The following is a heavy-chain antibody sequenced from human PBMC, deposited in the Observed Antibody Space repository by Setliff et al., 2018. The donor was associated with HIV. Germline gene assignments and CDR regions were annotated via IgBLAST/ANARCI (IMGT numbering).Heavy chain of an antibody. CDR2: IIPIFKSA. J-gene: IGHJ3*01. D-gene: IGHD5-12*01. V-gene: IGHV1-69*05. CDR3: ARTSVDAYNYEGAFDV. CDR1: GDTFNNYG. Sequence: GASVKVSCKVSGDTFNNYGLNWVRQAPGQGLEWMGWIIPIFKSADYAQKFQGRVTITTDESTSTAYMDLSSLKSEDTAIYYCARTSVDAYNYEGAFDVWGQGTLVTVSS.